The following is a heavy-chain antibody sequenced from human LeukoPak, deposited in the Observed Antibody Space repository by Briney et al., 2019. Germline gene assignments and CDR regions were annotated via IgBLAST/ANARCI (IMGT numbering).Heavy chain of an antibody. CDR1: GFTFRNYW. J-gene: IGHJ4*02. CDR3: ARLEPSRFDS. D-gene: IGHD1-14*01. Sequence: GGSLRLSCAASGFTFRNYWMSWVRQAPGKGLEWVANIKQDGSEKYYVDSVKGRFTISRDNDKSSLYLQMTSLRAEDTAVYYCARLEPSRFDSWGQGTLVTVSS. V-gene: IGHV3-7*05. CDR2: IKQDGSEK.